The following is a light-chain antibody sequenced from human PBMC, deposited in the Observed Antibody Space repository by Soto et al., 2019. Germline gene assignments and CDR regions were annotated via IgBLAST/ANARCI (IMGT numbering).Light chain of an antibody. V-gene: IGKV1-5*01. CDR2: DAS. CDR3: QQHKSYST. J-gene: IGKJ1*01. CDR1: QSISTW. Sequence: DIQMTQCPSTLSASVGDRVTITCRASQSISTWLAWYQQKPGKAPKLLIYDASSLESGVPSRFSGSVSGTEFTLTISSLQPDDFATYYCQQHKSYSTFGQGTKVDIK.